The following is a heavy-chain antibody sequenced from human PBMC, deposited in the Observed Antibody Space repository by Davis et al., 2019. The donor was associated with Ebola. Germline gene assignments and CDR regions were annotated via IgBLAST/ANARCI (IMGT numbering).Heavy chain of an antibody. D-gene: IGHD2-15*01. Sequence: ASVKVSCKASGYTFTNYGISWVRQAPGQGLEWMGWISAYNGNTNYAQKLQGRVTMTTDTSTSTAYMELRSLRSDDTAVYYCARVGGLVVVGNNWFDPWGQGTLVTVSS. CDR1: GYTFTNYG. CDR3: ARVGGLVVVGNNWFDP. J-gene: IGHJ5*02. V-gene: IGHV1-18*01. CDR2: ISAYNGNT.